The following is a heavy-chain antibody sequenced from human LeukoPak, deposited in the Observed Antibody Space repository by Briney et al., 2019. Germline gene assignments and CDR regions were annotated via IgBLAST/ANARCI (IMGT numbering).Heavy chain of an antibody. J-gene: IGHJ4*02. Sequence: TGGSLRLSCAASGXTVSSNYMSWVRQAPGKGLEYISVVYTGGRTYYADSVKGRFTISRDNPKNTLYLQLNSLRAEDTAAYYCARLTPRTIVTSGYFDYWGQGTLVTVSS. D-gene: IGHD4-23*01. CDR1: GXTVSSNY. V-gene: IGHV3-66*01. CDR2: VYTGGRT. CDR3: ARLTPRTIVTSGYFDY.